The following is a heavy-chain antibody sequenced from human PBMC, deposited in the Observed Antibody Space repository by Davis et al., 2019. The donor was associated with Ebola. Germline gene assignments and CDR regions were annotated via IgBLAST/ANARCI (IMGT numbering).Heavy chain of an antibody. Sequence: SLKISCSASGIPFHYFAMPRVRRASGKGLEWVSGISWTSGNIGYADSVKGRFTLSRDNAKNSLYLQMNSLRAEDTALYYCAKGAAGIHCDYWGQGTLVTVSS. V-gene: IGHV3-9*01. CDR2: ISWTSGNI. J-gene: IGHJ4*02. D-gene: IGHD6-13*01. CDR3: AKGAAGIHCDY. CDR1: GIPFHYFA.